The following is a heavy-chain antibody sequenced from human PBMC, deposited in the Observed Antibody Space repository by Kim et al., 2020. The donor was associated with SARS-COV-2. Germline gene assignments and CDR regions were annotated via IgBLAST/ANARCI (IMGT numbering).Heavy chain of an antibody. V-gene: IGHV4-39*01. CDR2: IYYSGST. Sequence: SETLSLTCTVSGGSISSSSYYWGWIRQPPGKGLEWIGTIYYSGSTYYNPSLKSRVTISVDTSKNQFSLKLSSVTAADTAVYYCARQFSSGWYYWGQGTLV. J-gene: IGHJ4*02. CDR1: GGSISSSSYY. D-gene: IGHD6-19*01. CDR3: ARQFSSGWYY.